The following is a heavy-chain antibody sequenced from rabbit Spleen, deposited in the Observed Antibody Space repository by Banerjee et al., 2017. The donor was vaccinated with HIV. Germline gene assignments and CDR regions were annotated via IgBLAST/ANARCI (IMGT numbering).Heavy chain of an antibody. CDR3: VREAGYAGYGDGNL. CDR2: IDPIFGRT. J-gene: IGHJ4*01. CDR1: GFDFSNYG. D-gene: IGHD7-1*01. V-gene: IGHV1S47*01. Sequence: QEQLVESGGGLVQPGGSLKLSCKASGFDFSNYGMSWVRQAPGKGLEWIGYIDPIFGRTYYASWVNGRFTISSHNAQNTLYLQLNSLTAADTATYFCVREAGYAGYGDGNLWGPGTLVTVS.